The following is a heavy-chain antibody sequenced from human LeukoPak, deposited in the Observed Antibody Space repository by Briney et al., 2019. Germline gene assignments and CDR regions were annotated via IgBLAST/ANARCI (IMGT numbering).Heavy chain of an antibody. J-gene: IGHJ4*02. V-gene: IGHV3-30*02. CDR1: GFSFNSFG. Sequence: GGSLRLSCTVSGFSFNSFGMHWVRQAPGKGLEWVAFIRHGGNNQYYTESVKGRFTISRDNSRNAAFLQMNSLRVEDTAIYYCTRGMLRQPPDYWGQGMLVTVSS. CDR3: TRGMLRQPPDY. D-gene: IGHD3-10*02. CDR2: IRHGGNNQ.